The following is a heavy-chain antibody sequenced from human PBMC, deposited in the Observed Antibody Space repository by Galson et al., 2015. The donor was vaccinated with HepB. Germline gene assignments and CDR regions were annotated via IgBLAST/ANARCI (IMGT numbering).Heavy chain of an antibody. Sequence: SLRLSCAASGFNFSDFYMNWIRQAPGKGLEWVSYISRSGSFTHYADSVKGRFTFTRDNAKTSIYLQMNSLRVEDTAVYFCSGGSPFFPEDDFWGQGTLVTVSS. V-gene: IGHV3-11*06. CDR3: SGGSPFFPEDDF. CDR1: GFNFSDFY. CDR2: ISRSGSFT. J-gene: IGHJ4*02. D-gene: IGHD1-14*01.